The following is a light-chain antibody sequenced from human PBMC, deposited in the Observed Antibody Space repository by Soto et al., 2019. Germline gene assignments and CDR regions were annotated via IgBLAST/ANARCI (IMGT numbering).Light chain of an antibody. CDR2: GAS. CDR1: QSVSSN. J-gene: IGKJ1*01. Sequence: EIVMTQSPATLSVSPGERATLSCRASQSVSSNLAWYQQKPGQAPRLLIYGASSRATDIPARFSGSGSGTEFTLTISSLQSEDFAVYYCQQYNSCPPRTFGQGTKVEIK. V-gene: IGKV3-15*01. CDR3: QQYNSCPPRT.